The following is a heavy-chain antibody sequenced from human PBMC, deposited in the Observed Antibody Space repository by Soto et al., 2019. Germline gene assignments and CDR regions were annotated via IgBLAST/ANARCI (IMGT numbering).Heavy chain of an antibody. J-gene: IGHJ3*02. CDR1: GFTFDDYA. Sequence: EVQLVESGGGLVQPGRSLRLSCAASGFTFDDYAMHWVRQAPGKGLEWVAGINWKSDSIGYADSVKGRFAISRDNAKNSLYLQMNSLRLEDTALYYCAKDKTSIGHYAFDIGGQGTMVTVSS. D-gene: IGHD2-2*01. CDR3: AKDKTSIGHYAFDI. CDR2: INWKSDSI. V-gene: IGHV3-9*01.